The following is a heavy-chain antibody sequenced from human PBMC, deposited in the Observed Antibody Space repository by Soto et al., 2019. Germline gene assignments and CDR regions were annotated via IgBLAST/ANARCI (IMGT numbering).Heavy chain of an antibody. D-gene: IGHD3-10*02. CDR3: TIVRVADSALDH. CDR2: ISSSGGTI. Sequence: ETQLVDSGGGSVQPGGSLRLSCAASGFTFSSYEMNWVRQAPGKGLEWVSYISSSGGTIFYADSVKGRFTISRDNARNALSLQMNSLRAEDTAMYYCTIVRVADSALDHWGQGTLVTVSS. V-gene: IGHV3-48*03. CDR1: GFTFSSYE. J-gene: IGHJ4*02.